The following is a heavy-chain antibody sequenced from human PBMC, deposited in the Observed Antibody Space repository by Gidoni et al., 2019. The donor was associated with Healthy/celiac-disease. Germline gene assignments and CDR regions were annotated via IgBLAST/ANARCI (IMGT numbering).Heavy chain of an antibody. CDR2: INPHSGGT. CDR3: ARGPRITIFGVVIKSPYYFDY. CDR1: GYTFTGYY. J-gene: IGHJ4*02. V-gene: IGHV1-2*02. D-gene: IGHD3-3*01. Sequence: QVQLVQSGAEVNKPGASVKVSCKASGYTFTGYYMHWVRQAPGQGLEWMGGINPHSGGTNYAQKFQGGVTMTRETSISTAYMGLSRLRSDDTDVYYWARGPRITIFGVVIKSPYYFDYWGQGTLVTVSS.